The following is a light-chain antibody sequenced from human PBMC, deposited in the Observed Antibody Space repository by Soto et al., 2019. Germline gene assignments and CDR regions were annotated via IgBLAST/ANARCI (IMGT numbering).Light chain of an antibody. CDR2: DAS. Sequence: IVLTQSPGTLSLSPGERATLTCRASQSVSSNYLAWYQQKPGQAPRLLIYDASTRATGIPDRFSGSGSGTDFTLTISRLDPEDFAVYYCQQYGSAPETFGQGTKVEIK. CDR1: QSVSSNY. CDR3: QQYGSAPET. V-gene: IGKV3-20*01. J-gene: IGKJ1*01.